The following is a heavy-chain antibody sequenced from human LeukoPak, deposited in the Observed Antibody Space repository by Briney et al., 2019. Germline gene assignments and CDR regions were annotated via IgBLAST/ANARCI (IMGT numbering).Heavy chain of an antibody. D-gene: IGHD3-10*01. V-gene: IGHV4-59*08. CDR2: ISYSGST. Sequence: PSETLSLTCTVSGGSISSYYWSWIRQPPGKGLEWIGYISYSGSTNYNPSLTSRVTISVDTSKNQFSLKLSSVTAADTAVYYCARLRRTITMVRGVKGHFDYWGQGTLVTVSS. CDR1: GGSISSYY. J-gene: IGHJ4*02. CDR3: ARLRRTITMVRGVKGHFDY.